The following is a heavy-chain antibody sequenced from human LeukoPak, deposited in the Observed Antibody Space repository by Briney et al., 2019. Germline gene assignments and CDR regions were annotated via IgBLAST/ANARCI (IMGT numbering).Heavy chain of an antibody. V-gene: IGHV3-33*01. J-gene: IGHJ6*04. D-gene: IGHD2-21*01. Sequence: PGGSLRLSCAASGFTFSSYGMHWVRQAPGKGLEWVAVIWYDGSNKYYADSVKGRFTICRDNSKNTLYLQMNSLRAEDTAVYYCARGPEFPYCGGDCYGMDVWGKGTTVTVSS. CDR2: IWYDGSNK. CDR1: GFTFSSYG. CDR3: ARGPEFPYCGGDCYGMDV.